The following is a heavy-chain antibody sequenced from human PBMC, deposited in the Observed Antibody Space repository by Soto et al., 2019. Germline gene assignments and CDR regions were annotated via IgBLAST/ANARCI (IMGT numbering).Heavy chain of an antibody. D-gene: IGHD6-13*01. CDR2: MNPINGAT. V-gene: IGHV1-8*02. CDR3: GRGPSPRAPAGGTPYYYAMDV. Sequence: QVQLVQSGAEVKQSGASVKVSCKASGYDFTAYDINWVRQASGQGLEWMGWMNPINGATGSARRFQGRVSMTRNTATGIAYLELTSLRSDDSAVYYCGRGPSPRAPAGGTPYYYAMDVWGQGTTVTVSS. CDR1: GYDFTAYD. J-gene: IGHJ6*02.